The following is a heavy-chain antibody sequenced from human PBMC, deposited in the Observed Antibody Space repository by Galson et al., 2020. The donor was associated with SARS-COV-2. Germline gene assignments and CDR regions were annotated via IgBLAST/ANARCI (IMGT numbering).Heavy chain of an antibody. CDR3: ASNLITMTPAHFDP. CDR1: GGSVSSGSYY. D-gene: IGHD3-22*01. CDR2: IYYSGST. J-gene: IGHJ5*02. Sequence: SETLSLTCTVSGGSVSSGSYYWSWIRQPPGKGLEWIGYIYYSGSTNYNPSLKSRVTISVDTSKNQFSLKLSSVTAADTAVYYCASNLITMTPAHFDPWGQGTLVTVSS. V-gene: IGHV4-61*01.